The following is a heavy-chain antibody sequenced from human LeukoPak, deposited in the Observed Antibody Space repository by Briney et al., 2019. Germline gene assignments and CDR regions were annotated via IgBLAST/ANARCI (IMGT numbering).Heavy chain of an antibody. CDR3: AKGYGSGSYYTPNWFDP. CDR2: ISGSGGST. J-gene: IGHJ5*02. V-gene: IGHV3-23*01. D-gene: IGHD3-10*01. Sequence: GGSLRLSCAASRFTFSTYWMHWVRQAPGKGLEWVSAISGSGGSTYYADSVKGRFTISRDNSKNTLYLQMNSLRAEDTAVYYCAKGYGSGSYYTPNWFDPWGQGTLVTVSS. CDR1: RFTFSTYW.